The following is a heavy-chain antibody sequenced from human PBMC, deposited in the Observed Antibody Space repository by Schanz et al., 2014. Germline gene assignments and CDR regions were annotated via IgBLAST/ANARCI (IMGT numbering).Heavy chain of an antibody. CDR1: GYTFTTYA. CDR2: ISVYTDNT. D-gene: IGHD3-9*01. Sequence: QVQLVQSGAEVKKPGASVRVSCKASGYTFTTYAMSWVRQAPGQGLEWVGWISVYTDNTKYGQKVQGRVTMTTDTSTSTAYMELRSLRSDDTAVYYCARDAADFYDILTEEDYWGQGTLVTVSS. V-gene: IGHV1-18*01. J-gene: IGHJ4*02. CDR3: ARDAADFYDILTEEDY.